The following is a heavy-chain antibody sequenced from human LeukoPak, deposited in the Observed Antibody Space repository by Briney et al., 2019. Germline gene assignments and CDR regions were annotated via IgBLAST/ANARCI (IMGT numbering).Heavy chain of an antibody. CDR1: GGSISSGGYS. V-gene: IGHV4-30-2*01. D-gene: IGHD5-18*01. Sequence: SETLSLTCAVSGGSISSGGYSWSWIRQPPGKGLEWIGYIYHSGSTYYNPSLKSRVTISVDRSKNQFSLKLSSVTAADTAVYYCARALYVDTAPTGFDYWGQGTLVTVSS. CDR3: ARALYVDTAPTGFDY. CDR2: IYHSGST. J-gene: IGHJ4*02.